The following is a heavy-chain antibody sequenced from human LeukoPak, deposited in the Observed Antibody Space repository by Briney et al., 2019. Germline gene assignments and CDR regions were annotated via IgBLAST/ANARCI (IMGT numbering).Heavy chain of an antibody. V-gene: IGHV3-66*02. J-gene: IGHJ2*01. CDR1: GFTVSSNY. Sequence: GGSLRLSCAASGFTVSSNYMSWVRQAPGKGLEWVSVIYSGGSTYYADSMKGRFTISRDNSKNTLYLQMNSLRAEDTAVYYCARDSRYDSSGYYYWYFDLWGRGTLVTVSS. D-gene: IGHD3-22*01. CDR2: IYSGGST. CDR3: ARDSRYDSSGYYYWYFDL.